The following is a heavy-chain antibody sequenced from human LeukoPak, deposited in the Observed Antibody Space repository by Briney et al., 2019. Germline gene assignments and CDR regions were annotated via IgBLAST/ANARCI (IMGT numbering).Heavy chain of an antibody. CDR1: GGSISSYY. V-gene: IGHV4-4*07. D-gene: IGHD3-10*01. J-gene: IGHJ4*02. CDR3: AMDYGSRSYYNYY. Sequence: SETLSLTCTVSGGSISSYYWSWIRQPAGKGLEWLGRIYTSGSTNYNPSLKSRVTMSVDTSKNQFSLKLSSVTAADTAVYYCAMDYGSRSYYNYYWGQGTLVTVSS. CDR2: IYTSGST.